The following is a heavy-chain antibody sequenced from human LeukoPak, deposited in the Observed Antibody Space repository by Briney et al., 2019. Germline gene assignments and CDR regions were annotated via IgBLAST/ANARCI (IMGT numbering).Heavy chain of an antibody. CDR1: EFTFSNVW. D-gene: IGHD3-3*01. CDR3: ATYDSWSGYNIAY. J-gene: IGHJ4*02. CDR2: INRDGSEK. V-gene: IGHV3-7*03. Sequence: GSLRLSCVASEFTFSNVWMSWVRQAPGEGLEWMTNINRDGSEKNYVDSVKGRFTITRDNAENSLYLQMNSLKVEDSAIYYCATYDSWSGYNIAYWGQGTLVTVSS.